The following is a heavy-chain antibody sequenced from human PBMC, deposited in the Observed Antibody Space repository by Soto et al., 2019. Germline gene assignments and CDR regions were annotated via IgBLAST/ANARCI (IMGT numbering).Heavy chain of an antibody. CDR3: ARVASVISLDS. J-gene: IGHJ4*02. Sequence: GGSLRLSCGSSGFPFSGFSLTLVRPAPGKGLEWVSSISAESTHIYYADSVKGRFTISRDNAENSLYLHMNTLRADDTAVYYCARVASVISLDSWGQGTRVTVSA. CDR2: ISAESTHI. V-gene: IGHV3-21*01. CDR1: GFPFSGFS. D-gene: IGHD2-21*01.